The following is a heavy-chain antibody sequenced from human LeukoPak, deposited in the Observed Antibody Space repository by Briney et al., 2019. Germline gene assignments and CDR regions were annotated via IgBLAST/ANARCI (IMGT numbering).Heavy chain of an antibody. Sequence: GGSLRLSCAASGFTFSGHAMHWVRQTPSVGLEWLAIIGDDGRDQHYTDSVKGRFTISRDNSKNTLFLQLNSLTPEDTALYLCARDLMWGFDSWRQGTLVTVSS. J-gene: IGHJ4*02. D-gene: IGHD7-27*01. CDR2: IGDDGRDQ. CDR3: ARDLMWGFDS. V-gene: IGHV3-30*02. CDR1: GFTFSGHA.